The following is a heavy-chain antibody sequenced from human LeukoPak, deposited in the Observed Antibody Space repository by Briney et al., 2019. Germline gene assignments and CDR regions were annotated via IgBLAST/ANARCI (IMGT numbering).Heavy chain of an antibody. Sequence: GESRKISCKDSGSSFTSYWIAWVRQMPGKGLEYMGFIYPVGSATRCSPSFEGQVTISADKSITTAYLQWSSLKASATAIYYCARHVTYSSTSSYFDYWGQGTLVTVSS. D-gene: IGHD6-6*01. CDR3: ARHVTYSSTSSYFDY. J-gene: IGHJ4*02. CDR2: IYPVGSAT. V-gene: IGHV5-51*01. CDR1: GSSFTSYW.